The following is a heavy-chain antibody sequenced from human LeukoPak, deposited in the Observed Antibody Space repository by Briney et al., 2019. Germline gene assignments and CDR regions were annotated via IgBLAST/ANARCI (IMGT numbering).Heavy chain of an antibody. CDR3: ARGLLQYGSGFYYFDY. CDR2: ISSSSSYI. V-gene: IGHV3-21*01. J-gene: IGHJ4*02. Sequence: GGSLRLSCAASGFTFSSYEMNWVRQAPGKGLEWVSSISSSSSYIYYADSVKGRFTISRDNAKNSLYLQMNSLRAEDTAVYYCARGLLQYGSGFYYFDYWGQGTLVTVSS. CDR1: GFTFSSYE. D-gene: IGHD3-10*01.